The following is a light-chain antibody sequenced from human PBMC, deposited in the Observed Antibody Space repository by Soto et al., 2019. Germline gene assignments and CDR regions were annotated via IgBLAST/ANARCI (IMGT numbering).Light chain of an antibody. CDR1: SSDVGGYNY. J-gene: IGLJ1*01. CDR2: EVS. V-gene: IGLV2-14*01. Sequence: QSALTQPASVSGSPGQSITISCTGTSSDVGGYNYVSWSQQHPGKAPKLMISEVSNRPSGVSNRFSGSKSGNTASLTISGRQAEDEADYYCSSYTTTHTYVFGTGTKLTVL. CDR3: SSYTTTHTYV.